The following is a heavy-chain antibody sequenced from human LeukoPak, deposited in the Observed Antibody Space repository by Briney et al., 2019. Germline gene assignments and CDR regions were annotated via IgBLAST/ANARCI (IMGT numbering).Heavy chain of an antibody. V-gene: IGHV4-59*01. Sequence: SETLSLTRTVSGGSISSYYWSWIRQPPGKGLEWIGNIYYSGSTNYNPSLKSRVTISVDTSKNQFSLKLSSVTAADTAVYYCASSGSSWYQHSYYVDVWGKGTTVTVSS. CDR2: IYYSGST. CDR1: GGSISSYY. J-gene: IGHJ6*03. D-gene: IGHD6-13*01. CDR3: ASSGSSWYQHSYYVDV.